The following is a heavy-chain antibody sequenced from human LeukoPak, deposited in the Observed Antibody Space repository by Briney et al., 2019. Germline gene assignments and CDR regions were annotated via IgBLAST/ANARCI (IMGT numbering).Heavy chain of an antibody. CDR2: INHSGST. D-gene: IGHD6-6*01. CDR1: GGSFSGYY. V-gene: IGHV4-34*01. CDR3: ARGCKQLVSRYYYYYYMDV. J-gene: IGHJ6*03. Sequence: SETLSLTCAVYGGSFSGYYWSWIRQPPGKGLEWIGEINHSGSTNYNPSLKSRATISVDTSKNQFSLKLSSVTAADTAVYYCARGCKQLVSRYYYYYYMDVWGKGTTVTVSS.